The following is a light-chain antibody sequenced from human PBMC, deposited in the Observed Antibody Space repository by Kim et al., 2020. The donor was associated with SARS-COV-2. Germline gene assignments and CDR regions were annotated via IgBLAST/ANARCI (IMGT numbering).Light chain of an antibody. Sequence: DIQMTQSPSSLSASVGGRVTITCRASQNINTYLNWYQQKPGKAPKLLIYGASSLQSGVPSRFSGSGSETDFTLSVSSLQPEDFATYFCQQSYTTPYTFGQGTKLEIK. CDR2: GAS. CDR1: QNINTY. V-gene: IGKV1-39*01. J-gene: IGKJ2*01. CDR3: QQSYTTPYT.